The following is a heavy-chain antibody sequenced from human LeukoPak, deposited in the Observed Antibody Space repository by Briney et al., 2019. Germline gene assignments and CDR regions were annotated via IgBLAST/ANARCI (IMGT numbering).Heavy chain of an antibody. Sequence: PGGSLRLSCAASGFIFSDYHMSWIRQAPGKGLECVSYISPGGDAVYFADSVKGRFTISRDNAKNSLFLQMSSLTAEDTAVYYCSGGRDAAVAGPGGYFDYWGQGPLVTVSS. D-gene: IGHD6-19*01. V-gene: IGHV3-11*01. J-gene: IGHJ4*02. CDR2: ISPGGDAV. CDR3: SGGRDAAVAGPGGYFDY. CDR1: GFIFSDYH.